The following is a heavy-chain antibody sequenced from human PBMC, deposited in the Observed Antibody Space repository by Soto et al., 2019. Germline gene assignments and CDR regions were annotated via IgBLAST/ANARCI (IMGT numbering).Heavy chain of an antibody. CDR2: IIPILGIA. J-gene: IGHJ4*02. CDR3: ARFRGDYYDSR. CDR1: GGTFSSYT. V-gene: IGHV1-69*02. Sequence: HVQLVQSGAEVKKPGSSVKVSCKASGGTFSSYTISWVRQAPGQGLEWMGRIIPILGIANYAQKFQGRVTLTADKSTSTAYMELSSLRSEDTAVYYCARFRGDYYDSRWGQGTLVTVSS. D-gene: IGHD3-22*01.